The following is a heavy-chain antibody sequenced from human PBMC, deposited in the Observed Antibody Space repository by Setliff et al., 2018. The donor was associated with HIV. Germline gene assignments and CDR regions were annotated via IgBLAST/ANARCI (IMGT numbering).Heavy chain of an antibody. Sequence: GASVKVSCKASGYTFPNYGISWVRQAPGQGLEWMGWVSAYNGLTNYAQNLQGRVTMTTDTSSTTAFLELRSLRSDDTAMYDCARDRRYSGTYHIDYWGQGTRVTVSS. D-gene: IGHD1-26*01. V-gene: IGHV1-18*01. J-gene: IGHJ4*02. CDR2: VSAYNGLT. CDR1: GYTFPNYG. CDR3: ARDRRYSGTYHIDY.